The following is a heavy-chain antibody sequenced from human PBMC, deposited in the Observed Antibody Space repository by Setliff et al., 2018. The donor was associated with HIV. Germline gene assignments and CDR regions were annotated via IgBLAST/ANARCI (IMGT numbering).Heavy chain of an antibody. D-gene: IGHD2-2*01. CDR2: VYYTGTS. CDR3: ARGESTTWDLAEYFQH. J-gene: IGHJ1*01. Sequence: PSEPLSLTCTVSGVSVSSGGYYWSWIRQHPGKGLEWIGYVYYTGTSYFNPSLKSRITISVDKSKNHFSLKLGFVTAADTAVYYCARGESTTWDLAEYFQHWGHGTLVTVSS. CDR1: GVSVSSGGYY. V-gene: IGHV4-31*03.